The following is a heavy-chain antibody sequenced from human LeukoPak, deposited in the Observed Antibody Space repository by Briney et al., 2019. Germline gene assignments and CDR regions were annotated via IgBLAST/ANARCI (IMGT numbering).Heavy chain of an antibody. Sequence: EGSLRLSCAASGFTFSSYWMHWVRQAPGKGLVWVSRINSDGSSTSYADSVKGRFTISRDNAKNTLYLQMNSLRAEDTAVYYCARVRIAAAGLYYYGMDAWGQGTTVTVSS. J-gene: IGHJ6*02. V-gene: IGHV3-74*01. D-gene: IGHD6-13*01. CDR3: ARVRIAAAGLYYYGMDA. CDR1: GFTFSSYW. CDR2: INSDGSST.